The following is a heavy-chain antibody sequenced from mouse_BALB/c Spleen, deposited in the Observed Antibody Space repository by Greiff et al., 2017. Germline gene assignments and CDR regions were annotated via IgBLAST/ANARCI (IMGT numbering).Heavy chain of an antibody. V-gene: IGHV1-9*01. Sequence: VQLQQSGAELMKPGASVKISCKATGYTFSSYWIEWVKQRPGHGLEWIGEILPGSGSTNYNEKFKGKATFTANTSSNTAYMQLSSLTSEDSAVYYCEIGAWVAYWGQGTLVTVSA. CDR1: GYTFSSYW. CDR2: ILPGSGST. CDR3: EIGAWVAY. J-gene: IGHJ3*01.